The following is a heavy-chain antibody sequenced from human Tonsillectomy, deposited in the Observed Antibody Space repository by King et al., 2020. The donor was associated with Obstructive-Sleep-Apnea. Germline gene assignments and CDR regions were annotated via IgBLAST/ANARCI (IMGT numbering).Heavy chain of an antibody. CDR3: ARRGDYDYYYYALDV. Sequence: VQLVESGGEVKKPGASVKVSCKTSGYSLTNYGISWVRQAPGQGLEWMGWISAYNGKTNYAQKFQGRVTMTTDTCTGTGYMELRSLRSDDTAVYYCARRGDYDYYYYALDVWGQGTTVTVSS. CDR2: ISAYNGKT. D-gene: IGHD4-17*01. CDR1: GYSLTNYG. J-gene: IGHJ6*02. V-gene: IGHV1-18*01.